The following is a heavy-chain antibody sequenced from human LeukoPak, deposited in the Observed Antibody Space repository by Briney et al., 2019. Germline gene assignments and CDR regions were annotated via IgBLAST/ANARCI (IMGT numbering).Heavy chain of an antibody. CDR1: GYTLTELS. V-gene: IGHV1-24*01. D-gene: IGHD3-22*01. CDR3: ATLSGYYDSSGYYRQGY. J-gene: IGHJ4*02. CDR2: FDPEDGET. Sequence: GASVKVSCKVSGYTLTELSMHWVRQAPGKGLEWMGGFDPEDGETIYAQKFQGRVTMTEDTSTDTAYMELSSLRSEDTAVYYCATLSGYYDSSGYYRQGYWGQGTLVTVSS.